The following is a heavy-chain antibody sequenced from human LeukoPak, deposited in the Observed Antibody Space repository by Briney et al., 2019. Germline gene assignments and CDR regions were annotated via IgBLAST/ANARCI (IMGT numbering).Heavy chain of an antibody. V-gene: IGHV3-23*01. D-gene: IGHD4-17*01. CDR3: AKDLRFWSPGWFDP. CDR2: ISGSGGST. J-gene: IGHJ5*02. Sequence: GGSLRLSCAASGFTFSSYAMSWVRQAPGKGLEWVSAISGSGGSTHYADSVKGRFTISRDSSKNTLYLQMNSLRAEDTAVYYCAKDLRFWSPGWFDPWGQGTLVTVSS. CDR1: GFTFSSYA.